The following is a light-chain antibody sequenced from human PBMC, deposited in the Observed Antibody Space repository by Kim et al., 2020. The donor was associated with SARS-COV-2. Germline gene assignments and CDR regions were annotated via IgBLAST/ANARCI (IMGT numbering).Light chain of an antibody. CDR1: ESISRW. V-gene: IGKV1-5*03. Sequence: SASVGDRVTLMCRPRESISRWTAWYQQKPGKAPKLLIYKASTLESGVPSRFSGSGSGTEFTLTISSLQPDDFATYYCQQYKSPPWTFGQGTKLEIK. CDR3: QQYKSPPWT. CDR2: KAS. J-gene: IGKJ1*01.